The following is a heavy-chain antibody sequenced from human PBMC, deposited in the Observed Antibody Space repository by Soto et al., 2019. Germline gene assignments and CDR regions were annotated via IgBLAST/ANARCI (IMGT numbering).Heavy chain of an antibody. CDR3: AKLGSSTWPDDF. CDR2: IDPFASDT. V-gene: IGHV5-10-1*01. D-gene: IGHD6-13*01. CDR1: GYSFTNYW. J-gene: IGHJ4*02. Sequence: GESLKISCLGSGYSFTNYWIHWVRQMPGKGLQWMGRIDPFASDTNYNPSFQGHVTISVDKSISTAYLQWSSLKASDTAMYYCAKLGSSTWPDDFWGQGTLVTVSS.